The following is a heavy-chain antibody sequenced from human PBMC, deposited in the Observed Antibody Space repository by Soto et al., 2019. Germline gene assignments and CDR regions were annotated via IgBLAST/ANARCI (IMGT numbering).Heavy chain of an antibody. CDR3: ARGHYYDSSGYLHHFDY. J-gene: IGHJ4*02. CDR1: GYSISSGYY. CDR2: IYHSGST. D-gene: IGHD3-22*01. Sequence: PSETLSLTCAVSGYSISSGYYWGWIRQPPGKGLEWIGSIYHSGSTYYNPSLKSRVTRSVDTSKNQFSLKLSSVTAADTAVYYCARGHYYDSSGYLHHFDYWGQGTLVTVSS. V-gene: IGHV4-38-2*01.